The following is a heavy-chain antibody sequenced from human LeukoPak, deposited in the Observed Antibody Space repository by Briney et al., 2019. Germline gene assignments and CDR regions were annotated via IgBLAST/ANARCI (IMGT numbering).Heavy chain of an antibody. CDR2: ISGSGGST. V-gene: IGHV3-23*01. D-gene: IGHD6-13*01. Sequence: GGSLRLSCAASGFTFSGYAMSWVRQAPGKGLEWVSAISGSGGSTYYADSVKGRFTISRDNSKNTLYLQMNSLRAEDTAVYYCAKDREEGSSSWYEFDYWGQGTLVTVSS. J-gene: IGHJ4*02. CDR1: GFTFSGYA. CDR3: AKDREEGSSSWYEFDY.